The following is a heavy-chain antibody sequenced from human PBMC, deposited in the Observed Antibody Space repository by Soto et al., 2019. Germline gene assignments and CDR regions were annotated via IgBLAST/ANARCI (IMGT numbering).Heavy chain of an antibody. CDR1: GGSISSGGYY. J-gene: IGHJ4*02. CDR2: IYYSGST. D-gene: IGHD4-4*01. Sequence: QVQLQESGPGLVKPSQTLSLTCTVSGGSISSGGYYWSWIRQHPGKGLEWIGYIYYSGSTYYNPSLKSRVTMSIDTSKNQFSLKLNSVTAADTAVYYCARDLNDYTGRYFDYWGQGTLVTVSS. CDR3: ARDLNDYTGRYFDY. V-gene: IGHV4-31*03.